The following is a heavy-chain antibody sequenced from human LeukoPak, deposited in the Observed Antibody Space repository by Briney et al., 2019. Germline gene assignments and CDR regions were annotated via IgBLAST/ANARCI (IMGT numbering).Heavy chain of an antibody. D-gene: IGHD2-2*01. Sequence: GGSLRLSCAASGFTFDDYAMHWVRQAPGKGQEWVSGISWNSGSIGYADSVKGRFTISRDNAKNSLYLKMNSLRAEDTALYYCAKGRDKYQLLSKNWFDPWGQGTLVTVSS. CDR2: ISWNSGSI. CDR1: GFTFDDYA. V-gene: IGHV3-9*01. J-gene: IGHJ5*02. CDR3: AKGRDKYQLLSKNWFDP.